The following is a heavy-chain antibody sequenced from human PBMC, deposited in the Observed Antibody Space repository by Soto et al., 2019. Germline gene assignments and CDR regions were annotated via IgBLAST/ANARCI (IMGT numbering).Heavy chain of an antibody. CDR3: ASLLSVSYEDYYDMDV. Sequence: QVQLVETGGGLVKPGGSLRLSCAASGFAFKEYSMTWIRQAPGKGLEWVSLMSGSGITIHYADSMKGRFTISRDNAKNSLFLQMDSLRADDTAVYYCASLLSVSYEDYYDMDVWGKGTTVTVSS. CDR1: GFAFKEYS. CDR2: MSGSGITI. D-gene: IGHD3-16*01. J-gene: IGHJ6*03. V-gene: IGHV3-11*01.